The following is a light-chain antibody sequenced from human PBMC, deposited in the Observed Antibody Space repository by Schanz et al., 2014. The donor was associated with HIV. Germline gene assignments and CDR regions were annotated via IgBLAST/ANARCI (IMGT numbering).Light chain of an antibody. CDR3: QQSYSSPLI. J-gene: IGKJ5*01. Sequence: EIVMTQSPVTLSVSPGERVTLSCRASRSVNSNLAWYQQKPGQAPRLLIYRASTRATGIPARFSGSGSGTEFTLTISSLLSEDFATYYCQQSYSSPLIFGQGTRLEIK. V-gene: IGKV3-15*01. CDR1: RSVNSN. CDR2: RAS.